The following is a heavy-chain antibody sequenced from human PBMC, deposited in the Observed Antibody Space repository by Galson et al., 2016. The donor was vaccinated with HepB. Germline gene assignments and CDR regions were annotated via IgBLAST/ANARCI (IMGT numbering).Heavy chain of an antibody. CDR3: ARHPTGFPNWFDR. J-gene: IGHJ5*02. D-gene: IGHD2-8*02. CDR1: GGSFSGYY. V-gene: IGHV4-34*01. CDR2: INHGGST. Sequence: ETLSLTCAVSGGSFSGYYWSWIRQTPGKGLEWIGEINHGGSTNYNPSLKSRVTVSVDTSKKQFSLNLTSVTAADTATYYCARHPTGFPNWFDRWGPGTLVTVSS.